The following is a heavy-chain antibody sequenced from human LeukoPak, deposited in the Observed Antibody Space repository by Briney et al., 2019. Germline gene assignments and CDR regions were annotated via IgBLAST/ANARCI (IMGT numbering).Heavy chain of an antibody. V-gene: IGHV1-8*01. CDR1: GYTFTSYD. J-gene: IGHJ3*02. Sequence: GASVKVSCKASGYTFTSYDINWVRQAAGQGLEWMGWMNPNSGNTGYAQKFQGRVTMTRNTSISTAYMELSSLRSEDTAVYYCARTAGVVVATGHIDIWGQGTMVTVSS. CDR2: MNPNSGNT. CDR3: ARTAGVVVATGHIDI. D-gene: IGHD5-12*01.